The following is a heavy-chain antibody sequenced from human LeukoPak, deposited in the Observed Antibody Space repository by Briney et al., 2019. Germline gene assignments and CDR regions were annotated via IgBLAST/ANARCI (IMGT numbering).Heavy chain of an antibody. CDR1: GYTFTGFY. D-gene: IGHD1-26*01. CDR2: INPNSDDS. J-gene: IGHJ3*02. Sequence: GASVKVSCKASGYTFTGFYMHWVRQAPGQGPEWMGRINPNSDDSNYAQKFQGRVTLTRDTSISTAYMELSRLRSDDTAVYYCAREGGATRGDAFDIWGPGTMVTVSS. V-gene: IGHV1-2*06. CDR3: AREGGATRGDAFDI.